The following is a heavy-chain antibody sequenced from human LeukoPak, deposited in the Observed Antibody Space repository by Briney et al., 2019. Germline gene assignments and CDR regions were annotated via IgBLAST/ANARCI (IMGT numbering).Heavy chain of an antibody. CDR2: IYTSGGT. CDR1: GGSISSGSYY. Sequence: KPSETLSLTCTVSGGSISSGSYYWSWIRQPAGKGLEWIGRIYTSGGTKYNPSLKSRVTISVDTSKNQFSLKLSSVTAADTAVYYCARGRGWNYYYYMDVWGKGTTVTVSS. V-gene: IGHV4-61*02. CDR3: ARGRGWNYYYYMDV. D-gene: IGHD5-24*01. J-gene: IGHJ6*03.